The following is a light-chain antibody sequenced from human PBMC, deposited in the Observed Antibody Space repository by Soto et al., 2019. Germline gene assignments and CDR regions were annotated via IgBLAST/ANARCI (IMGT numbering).Light chain of an antibody. V-gene: IGLV2-8*01. CDR2: EVT. CDR3: SSYAGINTDVV. J-gene: IGLJ2*01. Sequence: QSALTQPPSASGSPGQSVTISCTETSSDVGGYGYVSWYQQHPGKAPKLMIFEVTKRASGVPNRFSGSKSGNTASLTVSGLQAEDEADYYCSSYAGINTDVVFGGGTKLTVL. CDR1: SSDVGGYGY.